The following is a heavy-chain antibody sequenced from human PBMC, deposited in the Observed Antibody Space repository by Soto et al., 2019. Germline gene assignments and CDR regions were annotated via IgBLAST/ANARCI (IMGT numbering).Heavy chain of an antibody. Sequence: QVQLVQSGAEVKKPGASVKVSCRASGYTFTGFYVHWVRQAPGQGLESMGWIYPDSGVTDYAQKFQGRVTMTRDTSISIAYMKLSRLRSDDTAIYYCRVTGVSEVDYWGQGTLVTVSS. CDR3: RVTGVSEVDY. CDR1: GYTFTGFY. CDR2: IYPDSGVT. V-gene: IGHV1-2*02. J-gene: IGHJ4*02. D-gene: IGHD2-8*01.